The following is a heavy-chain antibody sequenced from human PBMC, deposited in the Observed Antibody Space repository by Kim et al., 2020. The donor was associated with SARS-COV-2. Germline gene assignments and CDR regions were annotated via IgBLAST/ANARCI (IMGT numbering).Heavy chain of an antibody. V-gene: IGHV3-23*01. CDR3: AKVVSSGWNYFDY. J-gene: IGHJ4*02. Sequence: GGSLRLSCAASGFTFSSYAMSWVRQAPGKGLEWVSVISGSGGSTYYADSVKGRFTISRDNSKNTLYLQMNSLRAEDTAVYYCAKVVSSGWNYFDYWGQGTLVTVSS. D-gene: IGHD6-19*01. CDR2: ISGSGGST. CDR1: GFTFSSYA.